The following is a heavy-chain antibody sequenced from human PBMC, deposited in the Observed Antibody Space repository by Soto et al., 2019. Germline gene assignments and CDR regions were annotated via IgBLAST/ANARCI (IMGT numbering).Heavy chain of an antibody. Sequence: EVQLVESGGVVVQPGGSLRLSCAASGFTFDDYTMHWVRQAPGKGLEWVSLISWDGGSTYYADSVKGRFTISRDNSKNSLYLQMNSLRTEDTALYYCAKDMISSQNYGDYRTEWYFDYWGQGTLVTVSS. CDR3: AKDMISSQNYGDYRTEWYFDY. CDR1: GFTFDDYT. V-gene: IGHV3-43*01. J-gene: IGHJ4*02. D-gene: IGHD4-17*01. CDR2: ISWDGGST.